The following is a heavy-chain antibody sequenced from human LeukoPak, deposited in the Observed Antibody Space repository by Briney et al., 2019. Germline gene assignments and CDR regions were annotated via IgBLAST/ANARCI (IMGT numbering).Heavy chain of an antibody. CDR3: ARDINWNDGGVSDY. CDR1: GFTFDDYA. Sequence: PGRSLRLSCAASGFTFDDYAMHWVRQAPGKGLEWVSGISWNSGSIGYADSVKGRFTISRDNAKNSLYLQMNSLRAEDTAVYYCARDINWNDGGVSDYWGQGTLVTVSS. CDR2: ISWNSGSI. J-gene: IGHJ4*02. D-gene: IGHD1-1*01. V-gene: IGHV3-9*01.